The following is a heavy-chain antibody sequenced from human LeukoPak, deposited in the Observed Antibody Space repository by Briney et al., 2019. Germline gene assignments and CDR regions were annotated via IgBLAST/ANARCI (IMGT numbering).Heavy chain of an antibody. CDR1: GFTFCTYG. CDR2: ISYDGSNK. J-gene: IGHJ4*02. D-gene: IGHD1-26*01. V-gene: IGHV3-30*18. Sequence: GGSLRLSCAAPGFTFCTYGMHWVRPAPGTGLEWVAVISYDGSNKYYADSVKGRFTISRDNSKNTLSLQMNSLRSEDTAVYYCAKGWDTKSTSRSPFDYWGQGTLVTVSS. CDR3: AKGWDTKSTSRSPFDY.